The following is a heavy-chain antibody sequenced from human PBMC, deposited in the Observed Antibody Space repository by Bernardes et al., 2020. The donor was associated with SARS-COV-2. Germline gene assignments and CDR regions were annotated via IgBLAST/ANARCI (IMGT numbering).Heavy chain of an antibody. V-gene: IGHV3-7*01. CDR1: GFTFRSYW. CDR3: ARGGYMFGYDL. Sequence: GSLRLSCAASGFTFRSYWMSWVRQAPGKGLEWVAKTNTDGNEKYYVDSGKGRFTISRDNVKNSLYLEVNSLRVEDTAVYYCARGGYMFGYDLWGQGTLATVSS. CDR2: TNTDGNEK. J-gene: IGHJ5*02. D-gene: IGHD5-18*01.